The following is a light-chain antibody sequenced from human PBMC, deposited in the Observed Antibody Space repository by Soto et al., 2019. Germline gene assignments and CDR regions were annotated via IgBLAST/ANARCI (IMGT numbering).Light chain of an antibody. V-gene: IGKV3-20*01. CDR2: AAS. CDR3: QQYGSSPPYT. Sequence: EIVLTQSPGTLSLSPGERATLSCRASRSFASSYLAWYQQKPGQAPRLLIYAASIRATGIQDRFIGSGSATDFTLTISRLEPEDSAVYYCQQYGSSPPYTFGQGTKLEIK. CDR1: RSFASSY. J-gene: IGKJ2*01.